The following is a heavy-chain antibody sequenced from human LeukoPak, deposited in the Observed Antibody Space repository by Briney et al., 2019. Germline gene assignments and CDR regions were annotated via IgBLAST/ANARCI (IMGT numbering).Heavy chain of an antibody. CDR1: GFTFSSYS. Sequence: GGSLRLSCAASGFTFSSYSMNCVRRAPGKGLESVSYISGSSSTIYYADSVKGRFTISRDNAKNSLYLQMNSLRAEDTAVYYCARNWGASGSYYFEGPQLHDYWGQGTLVTVSS. D-gene: IGHD1-26*01. CDR3: ARNWGASGSYYFEGPQLHDY. CDR2: ISGSSSTI. V-gene: IGHV3-48*04. J-gene: IGHJ4*02.